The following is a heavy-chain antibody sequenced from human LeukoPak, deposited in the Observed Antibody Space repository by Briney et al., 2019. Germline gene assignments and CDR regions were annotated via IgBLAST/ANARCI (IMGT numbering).Heavy chain of an antibody. CDR1: GGSFSGYY. Sequence: SETLSLTCAVYGGSFSGYYWSWIRQPPGKGLEWIGEINHRGSTNYNPSLKSRVTISVDTSKNQFSLKLSSVTAADTAVYYCARQTVYCSSTSCYYYYYYMDVWGKGTTVTVSS. CDR3: ARQTVYCSSTSCYYYYYYMDV. D-gene: IGHD2-2*01. CDR2: INHRGST. V-gene: IGHV4-34*01. J-gene: IGHJ6*03.